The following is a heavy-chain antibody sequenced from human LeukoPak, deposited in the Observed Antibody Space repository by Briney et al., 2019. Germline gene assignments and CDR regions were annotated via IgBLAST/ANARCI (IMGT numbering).Heavy chain of an antibody. CDR2: ISGTSGNK. Sequence: GGSLRLSCAASGFTVSSNYMSWVRQAPGKGLEWVSGISGTSGNKGYADSVKGRFTISRDNAKNSLYLQMNSLRAEDTALYYCTKGSRAYSEYYYYYGMDVWGQGTTVTVSS. D-gene: IGHD5-12*01. CDR1: GFTVSSNY. J-gene: IGHJ6*02. V-gene: IGHV3-9*01. CDR3: TKGSRAYSEYYYYYGMDV.